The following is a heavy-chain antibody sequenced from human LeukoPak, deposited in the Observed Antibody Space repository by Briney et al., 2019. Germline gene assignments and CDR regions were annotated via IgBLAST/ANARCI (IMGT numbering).Heavy chain of an antibody. CDR3: AHRRYDLFDY. CDR1: GFSLTTSGVG. V-gene: IGHV2-5*02. J-gene: IGHJ4*02. D-gene: IGHD5-12*01. Sequence: SGPTQVNPTQTLTLTCTFSGFSLTTSGVGVGWIRQPPGKALEWLALIYWDDDKRFSPSLKSRLTLTKDTSKNQVVLTMVNMGPVDTATYYCAHRRYDLFDYWGQGILVTVSS. CDR2: IYWDDDK.